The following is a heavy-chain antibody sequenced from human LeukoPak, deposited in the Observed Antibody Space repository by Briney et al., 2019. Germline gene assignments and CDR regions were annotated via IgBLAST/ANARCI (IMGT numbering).Heavy chain of an antibody. CDR1: GFTFNNYS. D-gene: IGHD3-22*01. V-gene: IGHV3-21*01. CDR3: ARDRITVIELDAFDI. J-gene: IGHJ3*02. CDR2: IGSSDSYM. Sequence: GGSLRLSCAASGFTFNNYSMNWFCQAPGKGLEWVSSIGSSDSYMYYADSVKGRFTISRDNAKSSLYLQMNSLRAEDTAMYYCARDRITVIELDAFDIWGQGTMVTVSS.